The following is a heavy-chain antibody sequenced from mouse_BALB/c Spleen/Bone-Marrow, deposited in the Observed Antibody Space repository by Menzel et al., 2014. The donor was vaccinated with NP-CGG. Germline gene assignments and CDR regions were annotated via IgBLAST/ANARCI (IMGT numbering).Heavy chain of an antibody. CDR1: GYAFSSYW. Sequence: VKVVESGAELVRPGSSVKISCKASGYAFSSYWMNWVKQRPGQGLEWIGQIYPGDGDTNYDGKFKGKATLTADKSSSTAYMQLSGLTSEDSAVYFCARGRGWYFDYWGQGTTLTVSS. V-gene: IGHV1-80*01. D-gene: IGHD2-3*01. CDR2: IYPGDGDT. J-gene: IGHJ2*01. CDR3: ARGRGWYFDY.